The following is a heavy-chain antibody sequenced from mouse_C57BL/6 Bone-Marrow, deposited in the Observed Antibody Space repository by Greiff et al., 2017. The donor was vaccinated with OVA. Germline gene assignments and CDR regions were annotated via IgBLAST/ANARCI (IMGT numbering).Heavy chain of an antibody. CDR3: ARSGGYYGAY. Sequence: EVMLVESGPVLVKPGASVKMSCKASGYTFTDYYMNWVKQSHGKSLEWIGVINPYNGGTSYNQKFKGKATLTVDKSSSTAYMELNSLTSEDSAVYYCARSGGYYGAYWGQGTLVTVSA. D-gene: IGHD2-3*01. CDR2: INPYNGGT. J-gene: IGHJ3*01. V-gene: IGHV1-19*01. CDR1: GYTFTDYY.